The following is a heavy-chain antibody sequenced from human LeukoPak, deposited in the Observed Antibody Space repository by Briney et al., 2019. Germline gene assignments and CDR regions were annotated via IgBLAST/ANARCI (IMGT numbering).Heavy chain of an antibody. J-gene: IGHJ5*02. CDR2: ISSSSSYI. V-gene: IGHV3-21*01. D-gene: IGHD6-19*01. CDR3: ARDSAVPGTLWNNWFDP. Sequence: GGSLRLSCAASGFTFSSYSMNWVRQAPGKGLEWVSSISSSSSYIYYADSVKGRFTISRDNAKNSLYLQMNSLRAEDTAVYYCARDSAVPGTLWNNWFDPWGQGTLVTVYS. CDR1: GFTFSSYS.